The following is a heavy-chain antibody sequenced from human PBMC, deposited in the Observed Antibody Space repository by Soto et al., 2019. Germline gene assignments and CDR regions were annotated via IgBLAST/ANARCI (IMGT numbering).Heavy chain of an antibody. CDR1: GFTFSSYA. D-gene: IGHD6-13*01. J-gene: IGHJ4*02. CDR3: ARLNPIAAAFDY. V-gene: IGHV3-64*01. Sequence: EVQLVESGGGLVQPGGSLRLSCAASGFTFSSYAMHWVRQAPGKGLEYVSAISSNGGSTYYANSVKGRFTISRDNSKNTLYLQMGCLRAGDMAVYYCARLNPIAAAFDYWGQGTLVTVSS. CDR2: ISSNGGST.